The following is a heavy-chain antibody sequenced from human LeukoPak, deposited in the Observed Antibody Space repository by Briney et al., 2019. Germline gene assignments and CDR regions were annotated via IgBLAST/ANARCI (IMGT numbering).Heavy chain of an antibody. V-gene: IGHV4-39*07. D-gene: IGHD6-13*01. Sequence: SEALSLTCTVSGGSISSSSYFWAWLRQPPGKGLEWLGSIYYTGRTYDNPSLKSRVTISVDTSKNQFSLKLSSVTAADTAVYYCARGIAAAGKLDPWGQGTLVTVSS. CDR1: GGSISSSSYF. CDR3: ARGIAAAGKLDP. J-gene: IGHJ5*02. CDR2: IYYTGRT.